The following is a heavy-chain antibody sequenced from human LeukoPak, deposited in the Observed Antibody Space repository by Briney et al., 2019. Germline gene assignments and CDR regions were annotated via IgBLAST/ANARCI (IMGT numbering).Heavy chain of an antibody. J-gene: IGHJ6*02. CDR1: GGSISSYY. CDR3: ARVWARNDILTGYYHYYYYYGMDV. Sequence: PSETLSLTCTVSGGSISSYYWSWIRQPPGKGLEWIGYIYYSGSTNCNPSLKSRVTISVDTSKNQFSLKLSSVTAADTAVYYCARVWARNDILTGYYHYYYYYGMDVWGQGTTVTVSS. CDR2: IYYSGST. V-gene: IGHV4-59*01. D-gene: IGHD3-9*01.